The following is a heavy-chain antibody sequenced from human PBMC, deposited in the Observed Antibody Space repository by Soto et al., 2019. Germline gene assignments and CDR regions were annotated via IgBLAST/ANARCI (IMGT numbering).Heavy chain of an antibody. CDR2: ISAYNGNT. J-gene: IGHJ4*02. Sequence: QVQLVQSGAEVKKPGASVKVSCKASGYTFTSYGISWVRQAPGQGLEWMGWISAYNGNTNYAQKLQGRVTMTTDTSTSTAYRELRSLRSDDTAVYYCARVARDYFENYYFDFWGQGTLVTVSS. CDR1: GYTFTSYG. D-gene: IGHD4-17*01. CDR3: ARVARDYFENYYFDF. V-gene: IGHV1-18*01.